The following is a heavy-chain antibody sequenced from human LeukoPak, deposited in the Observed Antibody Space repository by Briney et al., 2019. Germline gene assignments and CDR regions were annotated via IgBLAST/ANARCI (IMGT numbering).Heavy chain of an antibody. Sequence: GGSLRLSCVVSGFTLSSDWMSWVRQAPGKGLEWVANIKKDGIEKYYVESVKGRFTISRDNAKNSLYLQVNSLRAEDTAVYYCARGRYSSRSGGYYFDIWGQGTLVTVSS. CDR1: GFTLSSDW. CDR2: IKKDGIEK. CDR3: ARGRYSSRSGGYYFDI. J-gene: IGHJ4*02. V-gene: IGHV3-7*01. D-gene: IGHD2-2*01.